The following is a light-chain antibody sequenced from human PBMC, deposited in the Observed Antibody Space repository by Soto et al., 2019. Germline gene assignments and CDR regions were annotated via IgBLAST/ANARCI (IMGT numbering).Light chain of an antibody. CDR3: QQYGSSLVD. CDR1: QSVSSSY. Sequence: EIVLTPSPGTLSFSPGERATLSCRARQSVSSSYLAWYQQKPGQAPRLLIYGASSRATGIPDRFSGSGSGTDFTLTISRLEPEDFAVYYCQQYGSSLVDFGQGTKVDIK. J-gene: IGKJ2*01. V-gene: IGKV3-20*01. CDR2: GAS.